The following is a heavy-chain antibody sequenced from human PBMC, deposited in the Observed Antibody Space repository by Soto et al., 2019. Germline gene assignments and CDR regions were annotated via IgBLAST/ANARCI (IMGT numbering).Heavy chain of an antibody. CDR3: SLSDRYYGMDV. J-gene: IGHJ6*02. Sequence: EVQLLESGGGLVQPGGSLRLSCAASGFTFSSYAMSWVRLAPGKGLEWVSSISTSGGSTYYADSVKGRFTISRDNSNNSLYLQMNSLRAEDTAVYYCSLSDRYYGMDVWGLGTTVTVSS. CDR1: GFTFSSYA. V-gene: IGHV3-23*01. CDR2: ISTSGGST.